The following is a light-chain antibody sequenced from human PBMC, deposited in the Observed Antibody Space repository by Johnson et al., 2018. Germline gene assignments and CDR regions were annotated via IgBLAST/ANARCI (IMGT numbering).Light chain of an antibody. CDR2: ENN. V-gene: IGLV1-51*02. Sequence: VLTQPPSVSAAPGQKVTISCSGSSSNIGNNYVSWYQQLPGSAPKLLIYENNKRPSGIPDRFSGSKSGTSATLGITGLQTGDEADYYCGTWDSSLSAGNVFGTGTKVTV. CDR3: GTWDSSLSAGNV. CDR1: SSNIGNNY. J-gene: IGLJ1*01.